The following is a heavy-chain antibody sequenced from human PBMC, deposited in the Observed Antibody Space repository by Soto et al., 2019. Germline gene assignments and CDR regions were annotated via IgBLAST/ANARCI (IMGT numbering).Heavy chain of an antibody. CDR3: AKAAITIFGVVRPPLSCGMDV. CDR1: GLTFSSYA. Sequence: GGSLRLSCAASGLTFSSYAMSWVRQAPGKGLEWVSAISGSGGSTYYADSVKGRFTISRDNSKNTLYLQMNSLRAEDTAVYYCAKAAITIFGVVRPPLSCGMDVWGQGTTVTVSS. J-gene: IGHJ6*02. D-gene: IGHD3-3*01. CDR2: ISGSGGST. V-gene: IGHV3-23*01.